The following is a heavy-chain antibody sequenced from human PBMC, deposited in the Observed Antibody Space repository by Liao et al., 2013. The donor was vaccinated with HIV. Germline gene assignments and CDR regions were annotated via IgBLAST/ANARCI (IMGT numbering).Heavy chain of an antibody. V-gene: IGHV4-34*02. J-gene: IGHJ6*03. CDR3: AKVGPYSYGYIYYYYLDV. CDR1: GGSFSGYY. CDR2: INHSGST. Sequence: QVQLQQWGAGLLKPSETLSLTCAVYGGSFSGYYWSWVRQPTGKGLEWIGEINHSGSTNYNPSLKSRVTISVDTSKNQFSLKLSSVTAADTAVYYCAKVGPYSYGYIYYYYLDVWGKGTTVTVSS. D-gene: IGHD5-18*01.